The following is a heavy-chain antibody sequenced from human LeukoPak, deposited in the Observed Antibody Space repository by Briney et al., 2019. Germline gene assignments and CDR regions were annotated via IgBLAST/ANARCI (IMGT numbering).Heavy chain of an antibody. CDR3: ARAHSSEWFDP. CDR2: INHSGST. J-gene: IGHJ5*02. Sequence: SETLSLTCAVYGGSFSGYYWSWIRQPPGKGLEWIGEINHSGSTNYNPSLKSRVTISVDTSKNQFSLKLSSVTAADTAVYYCARAHSSEWFDPWGQGTLVTVSS. CDR1: GGSFSGYY. V-gene: IGHV4-34*01.